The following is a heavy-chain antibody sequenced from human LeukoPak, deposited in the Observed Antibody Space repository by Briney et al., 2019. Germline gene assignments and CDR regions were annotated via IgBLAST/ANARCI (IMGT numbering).Heavy chain of an antibody. CDR1: GYTFTGYY. Sequence: ASVKVSCKASGYTFTGYYMHWVRQAPGQGLEWMGWINPNSGGTNYAQKFQGRVTMTRDTSISTAYMELSRLRSDDTAVYYCARADSSGYYNDYWGQGTLVTVFS. CDR2: INPNSGGT. CDR3: ARADSSGYYNDY. J-gene: IGHJ4*02. D-gene: IGHD3-22*01. V-gene: IGHV1-2*02.